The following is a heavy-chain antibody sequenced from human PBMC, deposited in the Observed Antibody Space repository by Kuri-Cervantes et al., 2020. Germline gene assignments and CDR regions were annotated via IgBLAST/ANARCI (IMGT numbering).Heavy chain of an antibody. CDR1: GYTFSSYG. J-gene: IGHJ4*02. Sequence: ASVKVSCKASGYTFSSYGISWVRQAPGQGLEWMGWINTNSGATNYAQKFQGCVTMTRDTSISTAYMELSRLTSDDTAVYYCARTFYDILTGYYHPNYFDYWGQGTLVTVSS. CDR2: INTNSGAT. D-gene: IGHD3-9*01. CDR3: ARTFYDILTGYYHPNYFDY. V-gene: IGHV1-2*04.